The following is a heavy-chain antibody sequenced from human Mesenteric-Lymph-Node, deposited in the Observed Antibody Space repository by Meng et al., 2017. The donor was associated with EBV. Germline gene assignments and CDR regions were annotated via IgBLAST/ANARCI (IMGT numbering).Heavy chain of an antibody. D-gene: IGHD6-13*01. V-gene: IGHV7-4-1*02. J-gene: IGHJ4*02. CDR2: IDTNTGNP. Sequence: QVQLVQSGSEFKEPGASVKVSCKASGYTFTNYAMHWVRQAPGQGLEWMGWIDTNTGNPTFAQGFTGRFVFSLDTSVSTAYLQISSLKAEDAAVYYCARGLSAAAGTVWGQGTLVTASS. CDR1: GYTFTNYA. CDR3: ARGLSAAAGTV.